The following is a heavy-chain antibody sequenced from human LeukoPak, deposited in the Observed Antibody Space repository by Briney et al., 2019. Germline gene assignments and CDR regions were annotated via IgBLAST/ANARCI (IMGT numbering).Heavy chain of an antibody. V-gene: IGHV3-21*01. CDR3: ARRPLRFLEWTSYGMDV. Sequence: GGSLRLSCAASGFTFGSYSMNWVRQAPEKGLEWVSSISSSSSYIYYADSVKGRFTISRDNAKNSLYLQMNSLRAEDTAVYYCARRPLRFLEWTSYGMDVWGQGTTVTVSS. CDR1: GFTFGSYS. CDR2: ISSSSSYI. D-gene: IGHD3-3*01. J-gene: IGHJ6*02.